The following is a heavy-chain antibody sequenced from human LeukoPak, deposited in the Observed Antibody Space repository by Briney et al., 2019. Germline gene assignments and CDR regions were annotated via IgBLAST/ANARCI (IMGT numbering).Heavy chain of an antibody. V-gene: IGHV4-39*01. CDR3: ARYGLWFGETLSNRNDY. J-gene: IGHJ4*02. Sequence: SETLSLTCTVSGGSISSSSYYWGWIRQPPGKGLEWIGSIYYSGSTYYNPSLKSRVTISVDTSKNQFSLKLSSVTAADTAVYYCARYGLWFGETLSNRNDYWGQGTLVTVSS. CDR1: GGSISSSSYY. D-gene: IGHD3-10*01. CDR2: IYYSGST.